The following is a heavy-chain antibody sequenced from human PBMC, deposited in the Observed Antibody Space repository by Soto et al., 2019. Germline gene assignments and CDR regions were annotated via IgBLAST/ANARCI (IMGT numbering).Heavy chain of an antibody. CDR3: ARGPLAFAYYYDSSGYFDY. Sequence: SETLSLTCAVSGGSFIGYYWSWSRQPPGKGLEWIGEINHSGSTNYNPSLKSRVTISVDTSKNQFSLKLSSVTAADTAVYYCARGPLAFAYYYDSSGYFDYWGQGTLVTVSS. J-gene: IGHJ4*02. V-gene: IGHV4-34*01. CDR2: INHSGST. CDR1: GGSFIGYY. D-gene: IGHD3-22*01.